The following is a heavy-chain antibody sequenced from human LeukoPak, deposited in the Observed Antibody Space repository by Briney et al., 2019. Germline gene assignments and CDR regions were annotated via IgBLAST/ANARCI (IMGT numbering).Heavy chain of an antibody. Sequence: SETLSLTCTVSGGSINSFCWSWVRQPPGKGLEWMGYIYTTGTTDYNPSFKSRVTMSADTSKNELSMELKFLTAADTAVYYCATSYDVKTTPYDLWGQGTLVSVPS. J-gene: IGHJ5*02. V-gene: IGHV4-4*08. CDR2: IYTTGTT. CDR3: ATSYDVKTTPYDL. D-gene: IGHD3-10*02. CDR1: GGSINSFC.